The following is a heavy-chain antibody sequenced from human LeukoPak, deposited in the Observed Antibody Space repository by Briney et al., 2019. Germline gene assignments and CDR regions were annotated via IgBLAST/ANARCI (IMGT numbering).Heavy chain of an antibody. J-gene: IGHJ4*02. Sequence: GGSLRLSCAASGFTFSSYSMNWVRQAPGKGLEWVSYISSSSSTIYYADSVKGRFTISRDNAKNSLYLQMNSLRAEDTAVYYCARDYGAAAGIDQTDYWGQGTLVTVSS. CDR1: GFTFSSYS. V-gene: IGHV3-48*04. D-gene: IGHD6-13*01. CDR2: ISSSSSTI. CDR3: ARDYGAAAGIDQTDY.